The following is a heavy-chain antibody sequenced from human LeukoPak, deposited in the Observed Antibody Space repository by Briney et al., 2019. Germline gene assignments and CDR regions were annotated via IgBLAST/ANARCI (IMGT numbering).Heavy chain of an antibody. V-gene: IGHV4-59*01. CDR3: ATFAVGATADGAFDI. CDR1: GGSISSYY. J-gene: IGHJ3*02. CDR2: IYYSGST. D-gene: IGHD1-26*01. Sequence: SETLSLTCTVSGGSISSYYWTWIRQPPGKGLEWIGYIYYSGSTNYNPSLKSRVTISVDISKNQFSLKLSSVTAADTAMYYCATFAVGATADGAFDIWGQGTMVTVSS.